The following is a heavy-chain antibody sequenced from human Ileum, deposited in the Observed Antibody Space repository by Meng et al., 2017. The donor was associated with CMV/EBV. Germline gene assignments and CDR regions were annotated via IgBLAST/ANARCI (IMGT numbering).Heavy chain of an antibody. Sequence: GESLKISCATSGFIISDYYMAWIRQAPGEGLEWISYISGSSNTIYYADSVRGRFTVSRDNAKESVYLQMNSLRADDTAVYYCVRAEYGDYGGYWGQGTLVTVSS. J-gene: IGHJ4*02. CDR1: GFIISDYY. D-gene: IGHD4/OR15-4a*01. V-gene: IGHV3-11*01. CDR3: VRAEYGDYGGY. CDR2: ISGSSNTI.